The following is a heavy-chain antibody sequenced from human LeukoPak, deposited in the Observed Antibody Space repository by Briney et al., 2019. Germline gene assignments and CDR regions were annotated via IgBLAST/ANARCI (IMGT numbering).Heavy chain of an antibody. CDR2: TYHSGST. J-gene: IGHJ4*02. V-gene: IGHV4-38-2*01. Sequence: PSETLSLTCAVSGYSINSGYYWGWVRQPPGKGLEWIASTYHSGSTYYNPSLKNRVTMSADTSKNQFSLRLSSVTAADTAVYYCARRQTYFFDHWGQGILVTVSS. CDR3: ARRQTYFFDH. CDR1: GYSINSGYY.